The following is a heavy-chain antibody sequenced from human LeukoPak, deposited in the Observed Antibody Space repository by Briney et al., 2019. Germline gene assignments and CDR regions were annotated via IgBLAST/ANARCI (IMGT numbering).Heavy chain of an antibody. D-gene: IGHD2-2*01. CDR1: GGSISSYY. CDR3: AGYCSSTSCYGSDP. J-gene: IGHJ5*02. Sequence: KPSETLSLTCTVSGGSISSYYWSWIRQPPGKGLEWIGYIYYSGSTNYNPSLKSRVTISVDTSKNQFSLKLSSVTAADTAVYYCAGYCSSTSCYGSDPWGQGTLVTVSS. V-gene: IGHV4-59*01. CDR2: IYYSGST.